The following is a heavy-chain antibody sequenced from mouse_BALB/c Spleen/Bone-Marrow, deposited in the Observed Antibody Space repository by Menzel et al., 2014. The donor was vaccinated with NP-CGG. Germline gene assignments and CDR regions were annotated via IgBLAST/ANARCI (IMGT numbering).Heavy chain of an antibody. CDR3: ASYYYGSSLFAY. D-gene: IGHD1-1*01. CDR2: IDPANGNT. Sequence: VQLKDSGAELVKPGASVKLSCTASGFNIKDTYMHWVKQRPEQGLEWIGRIDPANGNTKYDPKFQGKATITADTSSNTDYLQLSSLTSEDTAVYYCASYYYGSSLFAYWGQGTLVTVSA. V-gene: IGHV14-3*02. J-gene: IGHJ3*01. CDR1: GFNIKDTY.